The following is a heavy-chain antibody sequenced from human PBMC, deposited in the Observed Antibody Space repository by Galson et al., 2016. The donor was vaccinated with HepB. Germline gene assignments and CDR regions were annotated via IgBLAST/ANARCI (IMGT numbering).Heavy chain of an antibody. CDR2: ISDSGGTT. D-gene: IGHD2-2*01. V-gene: IGHV3-23*01. Sequence: SLRLSCAASGFAFSSYAMSWVRQAPGKGLEWVSGISDSGGTTYYADSVKGRFTISRDNSKNTLYLQMNSLTADDTAIYYCVQGSTAPAVWGKGTTVTASS. CDR1: GFAFSSYA. CDR3: VQGSTAPAV. J-gene: IGHJ6*04.